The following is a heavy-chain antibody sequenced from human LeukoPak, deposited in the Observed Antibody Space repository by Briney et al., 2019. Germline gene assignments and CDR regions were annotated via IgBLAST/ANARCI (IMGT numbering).Heavy chain of an antibody. Sequence: PSQTLSLTCTVSGGSISSYYWSWMRQPPGKGLEWIGYIYYSVSTNYNPSLKSRVTISVDTSKNQFSLKLTSVTAADTAIYYCARARGRWYYFDYWGQGTLVSASS. CDR3: ARARGRWYYFDY. CDR2: IYYSVST. CDR1: GGSISSYY. V-gene: IGHV4-59*01. D-gene: IGHD5-24*01. J-gene: IGHJ4*02.